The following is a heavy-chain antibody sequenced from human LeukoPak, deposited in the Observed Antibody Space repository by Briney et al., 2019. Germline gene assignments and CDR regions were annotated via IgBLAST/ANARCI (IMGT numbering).Heavy chain of an antibody. D-gene: IGHD7-27*01. CDR2: IYTSGST. CDR1: GGSISSGSYY. J-gene: IGHJ4*02. V-gene: IGHV4-61*02. CDR3: ARDNWGSPPDY. Sequence: SETLSLTCTVSGGSISSGSYYWSWIRQPAGKGLEWIGRIYTSGSTYYNPSLKSRVAISVDTSKNQFSLKLSSVTAADTAVYYCARDNWGSPPDYWGQGTLVTVSS.